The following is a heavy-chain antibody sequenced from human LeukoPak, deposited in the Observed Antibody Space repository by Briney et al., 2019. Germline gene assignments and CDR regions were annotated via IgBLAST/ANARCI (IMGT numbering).Heavy chain of an antibody. CDR1: GFTFSNYW. J-gene: IGHJ4*02. Sequence: SGGSLRLSCAASGFTFSNYWMSWVRQAPGKGLEWVANIKQDGSDKYYVDSVKGRFTISRDNAKNSLYLQMNSLRAEDTAVYYCAREGRVVGVVVIKFDYWGQGTLVTVSS. D-gene: IGHD3-22*01. CDR3: AREGRVVGVVVIKFDY. V-gene: IGHV3-7*01. CDR2: IKQDGSDK.